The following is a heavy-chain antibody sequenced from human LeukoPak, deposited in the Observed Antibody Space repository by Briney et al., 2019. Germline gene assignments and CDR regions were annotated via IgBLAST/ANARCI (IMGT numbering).Heavy chain of an antibody. CDR1: GGSISSSNW. Sequence: SGTLSLTCAVSGGSISSSNWWSWVRQPPGKGLEWIGEIYHSGSTNYNPSLKSRVTISVDKSKNQFSLKLSSVTAADTAVYYCARGRVGKSGGYSSGWYEYYFDYWGQGTLVTVSS. CDR2: IYHSGST. V-gene: IGHV4-4*02. D-gene: IGHD6-19*01. CDR3: ARGRVGKSGGYSSGWYEYYFDY. J-gene: IGHJ4*02.